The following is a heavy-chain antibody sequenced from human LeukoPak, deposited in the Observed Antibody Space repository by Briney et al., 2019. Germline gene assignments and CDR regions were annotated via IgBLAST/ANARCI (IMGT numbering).Heavy chain of an antibody. D-gene: IGHD3-10*01. V-gene: IGHV5-51*01. CDR2: IYPGDSDT. Sequence: GESLKTSYKGSGYSFSSYWIAWVRQMPGKGLEWMGIIYPGDSDTTYSPSFQGQVTISADKSISTAYLQWNSLKASDTAMYFCARRRSSTLIDYWGEGTLVTVSS. CDR3: ARRRSSTLIDY. J-gene: IGHJ4*02. CDR1: GYSFSSYW.